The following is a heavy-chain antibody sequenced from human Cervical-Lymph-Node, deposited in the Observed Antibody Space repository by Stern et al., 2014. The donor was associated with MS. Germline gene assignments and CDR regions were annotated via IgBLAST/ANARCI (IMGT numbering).Heavy chain of an antibody. V-gene: IGHV3-11*01. Sequence: VQLVESGGGLVKPGGSLRLSCAASGFTFSAYYINWVRQAPGKGLEWLSYIRINGINKDYEDSLKGRFTISRDNAKKSVYLQMNGLRVDDTAVYYCSCGLELWGQGTLVTVSS. CDR1: GFTFSAYY. CDR3: SCGLEL. J-gene: IGHJ4*02. D-gene: IGHD1-7*01. CDR2: IRINGINK.